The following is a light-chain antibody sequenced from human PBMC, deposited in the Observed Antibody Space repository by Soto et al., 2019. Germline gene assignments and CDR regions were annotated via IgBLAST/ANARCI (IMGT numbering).Light chain of an antibody. CDR1: ESVNNK. J-gene: IGKJ4*01. CDR3: RQYYDWPLS. CDR2: GAS. Sequence: ERVMTQSPGTVSVSPGERATLSCRASESVNNKLAWYQQKPGQAPRLLIYGASTRATGIPVRFSGSGSGTDFTLTISSLQSEDFPVYYCRQYYDWPLSVGGGTKVEIK. V-gene: IGKV3-15*01.